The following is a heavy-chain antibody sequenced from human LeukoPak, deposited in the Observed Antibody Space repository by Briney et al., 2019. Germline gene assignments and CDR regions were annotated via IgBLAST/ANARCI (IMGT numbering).Heavy chain of an antibody. D-gene: IGHD6-19*01. CDR1: GFTFSSYA. CDR3: ANGSPIAVATPLDY. Sequence: GGSLRLSCAASGFTFSSYAMSWVRQAPGKGLQWVSGITGSGGSTYYADSVKGRFTISRDNSKNTLYLQMNSLRAEDTAVYYCANGSPIAVATPLDYWGQGTLVTVSS. CDR2: ITGSGGST. V-gene: IGHV3-23*01. J-gene: IGHJ4*02.